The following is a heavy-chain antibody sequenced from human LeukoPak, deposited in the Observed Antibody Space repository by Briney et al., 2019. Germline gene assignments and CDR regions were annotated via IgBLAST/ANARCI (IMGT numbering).Heavy chain of an antibody. J-gene: IGHJ3*02. V-gene: IGHV3-23*01. CDR3: ARSIYASGSYYAFDI. D-gene: IGHD3-10*01. CDR2: ISGSGGGT. CDR1: GFTFSTYA. Sequence: GGSLRLSCAASGFTFSTYAMSWVRQPPGNGLEGGSAISGSGGGTYYADSVKGRFTISRDNSKNTLSLQMNSLRAEDTAVFYCARSIYASGSYYAFDIWGQGTMVTVSS.